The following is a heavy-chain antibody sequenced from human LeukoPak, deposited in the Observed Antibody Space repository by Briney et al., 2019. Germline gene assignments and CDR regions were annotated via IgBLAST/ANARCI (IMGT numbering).Heavy chain of an antibody. V-gene: IGHV4-30-4*02. D-gene: IGHD2-15*01. CDR1: GGSISSGDCY. CDR3: ARDFCSGGSCYSYFHY. CDR2: IYYSGST. J-gene: IGHJ4*02. Sequence: SETLSLTCTVSGGSISSGDCYWSWIRQSPGKGLEWIGYIYYSGSTYYNPSLKSRVTISLDTSKNQFSLRLSSVTAADTAVYYCARDFCSGGSCYSYFHYWGQGTLVTVSS.